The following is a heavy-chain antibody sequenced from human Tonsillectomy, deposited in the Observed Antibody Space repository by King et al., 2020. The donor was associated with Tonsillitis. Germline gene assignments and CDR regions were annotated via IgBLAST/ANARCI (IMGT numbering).Heavy chain of an antibody. J-gene: IGHJ4*02. D-gene: IGHD3-22*01. CDR2: ISFDESNK. Sequence: QLVESGGGVAQPGRSLRLSCAASGFTFNNYDMHWVRQAPGKGLEWVAVISFDESNKYYADSVKGRFTISRDNSKNTLYLQMNSLRAEDTAVYYCAKDLGDFYDSSGYFDYWGQGTLVTVSS. CDR3: AKDLGDFYDSSGYFDY. V-gene: IGHV3-30*18. CDR1: GFTFNNYD.